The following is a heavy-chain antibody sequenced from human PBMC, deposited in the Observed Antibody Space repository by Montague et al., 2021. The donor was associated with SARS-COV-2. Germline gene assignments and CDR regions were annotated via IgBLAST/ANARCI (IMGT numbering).Heavy chain of an antibody. V-gene: IGHV3-23*01. J-gene: IGHJ4*02. D-gene: IGHD3-22*01. CDR3: AKAHYYDSSGYDF. CDR2: ISGSGGTT. CDR1: GFTFSYYA. Sequence: SLRLSCAASGFTFSYYAMSWVRQAPGKGLEWVSTISGSGGTTYYADSVKGRFTISRDNSKNTLYRRMNSLRAEDTAVYYCAKAHYYDSSGYDFWGQGTLVTVSS.